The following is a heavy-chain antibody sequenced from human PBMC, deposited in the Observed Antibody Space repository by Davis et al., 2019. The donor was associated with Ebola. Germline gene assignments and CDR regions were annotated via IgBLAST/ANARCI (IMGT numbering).Heavy chain of an antibody. CDR3: ARGGRVSTWRNRFDY. CDR2: IYHSGST. J-gene: IGHJ4*02. V-gene: IGHV4-38-2*02. CDR1: GYSISSGYY. Sequence: PSETLSLTCTVSGYSISSGYYWGWIRQPPGKGLEWIGSIYHSGSTYYNPSLKSRVTISVDTSKNQFSLKLSSVTAADTAVYYCARGGRVSTWRNRFDYWGQGTLVTVSS. D-gene: IGHD6-13*01.